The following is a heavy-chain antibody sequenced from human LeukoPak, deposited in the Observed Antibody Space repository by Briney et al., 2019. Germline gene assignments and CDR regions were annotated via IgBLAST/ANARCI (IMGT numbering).Heavy chain of an antibody. CDR2: IYYSGST. D-gene: IGHD1-26*01. J-gene: IGHJ6*02. CDR1: GGSISHYY. Sequence: PSETLSLTCTVSGGSISHYYWSWIRQSPGKGLEWIGYIYYSGSTNYNPSLKSRVTMSVDTSKNQFSLKLSSVTAADTAVYYCARVPSQSYPQVFYDMDVWGQGTTVTVSS. V-gene: IGHV4-59*01. CDR3: ARVPSQSYPQVFYDMDV.